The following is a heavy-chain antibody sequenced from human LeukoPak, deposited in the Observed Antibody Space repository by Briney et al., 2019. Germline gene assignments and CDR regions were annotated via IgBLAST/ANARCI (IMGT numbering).Heavy chain of an antibody. CDR3: ARARYCSADICSGGDAFDI. J-gene: IGHJ3*02. CDR1: GGSINNYY. CDR2: IYTRGST. D-gene: IGHD2-15*01. V-gene: IGHV4-4*07. Sequence: SETLSLTCTVSGGSINNYYWSWIRQPAGKGLEWIGRIYTRGSTNYNPSLKSRVTMSVDTSKNQFSLKLSSVTAADTAVYYCARARYCSADICSGGDAFDIWGQGTMVSVSS.